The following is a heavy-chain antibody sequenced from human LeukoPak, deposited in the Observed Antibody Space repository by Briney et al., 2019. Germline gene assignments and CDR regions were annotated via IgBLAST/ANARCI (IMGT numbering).Heavy chain of an antibody. V-gene: IGHV3-23*01. J-gene: IGHJ4*02. D-gene: IGHD1-26*01. CDR3: ARAVYTGGYGGFYFDY. CDR2: ISGSGGST. CDR1: GFTFSSYA. Sequence: GGSLRLSCAASGFTFSSYAMSWVRQAPGKGLEWVSAISGSGGSTYYAGSVKGRFTISRDNSKNTLYLQMNGLRAEDTAIYYCARAVYTGGYGGFYFDYWGQGTLVTVSS.